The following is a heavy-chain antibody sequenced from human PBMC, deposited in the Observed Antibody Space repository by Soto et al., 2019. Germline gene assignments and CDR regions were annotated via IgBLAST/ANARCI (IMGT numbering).Heavy chain of an antibody. D-gene: IGHD3-22*01. J-gene: IGHJ4*02. CDR2: ISYDGSNK. CDR1: GFTFSSYG. Sequence: QVQLVESGGGVVQPGRSLRLSCAASGFTFSSYGMHWVRQAPGKGLEWVAVISYDGSNKYYADSVKGRFTISRDNSKNTLYLQMNSLRAEDTAVYYCAKALTYYYDSSGYYDYWGQGTLVTVSS. V-gene: IGHV3-30*18. CDR3: AKALTYYYDSSGYYDY.